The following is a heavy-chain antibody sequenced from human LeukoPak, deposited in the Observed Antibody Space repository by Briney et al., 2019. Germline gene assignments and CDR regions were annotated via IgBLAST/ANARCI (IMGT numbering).Heavy chain of an antibody. CDR3: ASAPKVGATTTTIYWYFDL. V-gene: IGHV4-30-4*01. J-gene: IGHJ2*01. Sequence: PSETLSLTCTVSGGSISSGDYYWSWIRQPPGKGLEWIGYIYYSGSTYYNPSLKSRVTISVDTSKNQFSLKLSSVTAADTAVYYCASAPKVGATTTTIYWYFDLWGRGTLVTVSS. CDR2: IYYSGST. D-gene: IGHD1-26*01. CDR1: GGSISSGDYY.